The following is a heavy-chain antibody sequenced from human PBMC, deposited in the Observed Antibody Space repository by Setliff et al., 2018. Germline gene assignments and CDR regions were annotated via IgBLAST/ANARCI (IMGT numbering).Heavy chain of an antibody. CDR3: ARDLGHGGDSDY. J-gene: IGHJ4*02. Sequence: SETLSLTCTVSGYSISSGYIWGWIRQPPGKGLEWVGNIGHTGSINYNPSLKSRLTISRDTSKNQVSLKLNSVTATDTAEYYCARDLGHGGDSDYWGQGILVTVS. V-gene: IGHV4-38-2*02. CDR2: IGHTGSI. CDR1: GYSISSGYI. D-gene: IGHD2-21*02.